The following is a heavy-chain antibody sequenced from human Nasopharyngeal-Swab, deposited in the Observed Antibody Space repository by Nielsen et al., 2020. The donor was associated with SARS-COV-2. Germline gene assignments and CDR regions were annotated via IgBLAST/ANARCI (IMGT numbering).Heavy chain of an antibody. Sequence: SVKVSCKASGYTVTSYGISWVRQAPGQGREWMGWISAYNGNTNYAQKLQGRVTMTTDTSTSTAYMELRSLRSDDTAVYYCASPATVVTLDAFDIWGQGTMVTVSS. CDR2: ISAYNGNT. CDR1: GYTVTSYG. J-gene: IGHJ3*02. D-gene: IGHD4-23*01. V-gene: IGHV1-18*01. CDR3: ASPATVVTLDAFDI.